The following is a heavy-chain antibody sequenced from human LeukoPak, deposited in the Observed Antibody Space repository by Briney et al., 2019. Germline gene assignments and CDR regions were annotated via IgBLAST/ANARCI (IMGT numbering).Heavy chain of an antibody. V-gene: IGHV4-39*07. Sequence: SETLSLTCTVSGGSISSSSYYWGWIRQPPGKWLEWIGSIYYSGSTYYNPSLKSRVTISVDTSKNQFSLKLSSVTAADTAVYYCARVGALEYYYDSSGYLAFDYWGQGTLVTVSS. CDR3: ARVGALEYYYDSSGYLAFDY. CDR1: GGSISSSSYY. D-gene: IGHD3-22*01. J-gene: IGHJ4*02. CDR2: IYYSGST.